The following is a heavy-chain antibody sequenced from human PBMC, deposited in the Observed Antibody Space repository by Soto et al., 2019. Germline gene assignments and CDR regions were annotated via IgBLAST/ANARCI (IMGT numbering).Heavy chain of an antibody. CDR3: ARVDVGGSLLMDV. V-gene: IGHV3-33*01. Sequence: QVQLVESGGGVVQPGRSLRLSCAASGFTFSSYGMHWVRQAPGKGLEWVAVIWYDGSNKYYADSVKGRFTISRDNSKNTLYRQMNSLRAEDTAVYYCARVDVGGSLLMDVWGKGTTVTVSS. D-gene: IGHD6-13*01. J-gene: IGHJ6*04. CDR2: IWYDGSNK. CDR1: GFTFSSYG.